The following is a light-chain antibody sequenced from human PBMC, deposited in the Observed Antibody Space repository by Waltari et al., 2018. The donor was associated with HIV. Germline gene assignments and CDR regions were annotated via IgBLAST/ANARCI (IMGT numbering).Light chain of an antibody. CDR1: STDLGRYDL. V-gene: IGLV2-23*02. CDR3: CSYAGITTWV. J-gene: IGLJ3*02. CDR2: DVT. Sequence: QSALTQPAPVSGSPGQSITISCPGTSTDLGRYDLVSWYQHQPGRAPQLIIYDVTKWPSGVSHRFSGSKSGATASLTISGLQAEDEADYYCCSYAGITTWVFGGGTKVTVL.